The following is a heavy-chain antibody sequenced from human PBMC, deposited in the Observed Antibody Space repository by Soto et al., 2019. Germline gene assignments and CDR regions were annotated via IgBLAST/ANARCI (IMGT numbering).Heavy chain of an antibody. Sequence: GGSLRLSCASSRFTSGYHAMNWVRHSPGKGLEWVSTISSNGENTHYADSVKGRFIISSDNSSNTVALQMNSLRVEDTAIYYCVSWVSAQFVSWGQVNLVTVS. V-gene: IGHV3-23*01. CDR3: VSWVSAQFVS. D-gene: IGHD6-13*01. CDR2: ISSNGENT. J-gene: IGHJ5*01. CDR1: RFTSGYHA.